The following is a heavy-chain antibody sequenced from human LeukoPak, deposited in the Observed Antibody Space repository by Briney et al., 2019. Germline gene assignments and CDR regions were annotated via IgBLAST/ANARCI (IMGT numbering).Heavy chain of an antibody. Sequence: GGSLRLSCAASGFTFSSYSMNWVRQAPGKGLEWVSGISWNSGSIGYADSVKGRFTISRDNAKNSLYLQMNSLRAEDTALYYCAKDMFLSGTKNAFDIWGQGTMVTVSS. J-gene: IGHJ3*02. CDR3: AKDMFLSGTKNAFDI. CDR1: GFTFSSYS. V-gene: IGHV3-9*01. D-gene: IGHD1-1*01. CDR2: ISWNSGSI.